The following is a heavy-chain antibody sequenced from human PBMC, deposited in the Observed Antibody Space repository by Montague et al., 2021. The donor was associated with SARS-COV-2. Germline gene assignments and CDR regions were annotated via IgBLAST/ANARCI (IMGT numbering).Heavy chain of an antibody. V-gene: IGHV5-10-1*01. J-gene: IGHJ4*02. CDR1: GYSFTTYW. CDR2: IYPSDSNT. CDR3: ATPDY. Sequence: QSGAEVKKPGESLRISCKGSGYSFTTYWINWVRQMPGKGLEWMGKIYPSDSNTNYSPSFQGHVTISVDRSISTAYLQWRSLKASDTAMYYCATPDYWGQGTMVNVSS.